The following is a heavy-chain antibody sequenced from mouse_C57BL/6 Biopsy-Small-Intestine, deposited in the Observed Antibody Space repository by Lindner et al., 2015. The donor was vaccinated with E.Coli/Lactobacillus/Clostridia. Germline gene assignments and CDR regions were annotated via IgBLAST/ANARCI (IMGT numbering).Heavy chain of an antibody. Sequence: VQLQESGPVLVKPGASVKMSCKASGYTFTDYYMNWVKQSHGKSLEWIGVINPYNGGTSYNQKFKGKATLTVDKSSSTAYMELNSLTSEDSAVYYCAREGYGNRYYFDHWGQGTTLTVSS. CDR1: GYTFTDYY. D-gene: IGHD2-10*02. CDR3: AREGYGNRYYFDH. J-gene: IGHJ2*01. CDR2: INPYNGGT. V-gene: IGHV1-19*01.